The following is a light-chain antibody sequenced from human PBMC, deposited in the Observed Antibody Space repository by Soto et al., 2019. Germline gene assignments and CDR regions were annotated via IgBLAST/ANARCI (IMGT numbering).Light chain of an antibody. CDR3: QQDYTSPQFT. V-gene: IGKV4-1*01. CDR2: WAS. CDR1: QSVLSGSNNRNY. Sequence: DIVLTQSPDSLAVSLGERASINCKSSQSVLSGSNNRNYLAWYQQKPGQVPRLLIYWASTRESGVPDRFSGSGSGTDFTLTISGLQAEDVAVYYCQQDYTSPQFTFGPGTRVHVK. J-gene: IGKJ3*01.